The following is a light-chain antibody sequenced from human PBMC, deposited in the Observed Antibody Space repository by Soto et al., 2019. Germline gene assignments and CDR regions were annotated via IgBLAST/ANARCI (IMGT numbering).Light chain of an antibody. CDR1: SSDVGGYNY. CDR2: EVS. Sequence: QAALTQPASVSGSPGQSITISCTGTSSDVGGYNYVSWYQQHPGKVPKLMIYEVSNRPSGVSNRFSGSKSDNTASLTISGLQAEDEADYYCSSYTSFSTYVFGTGTKLTVL. J-gene: IGLJ1*01. CDR3: SSYTSFSTYV. V-gene: IGLV2-14*01.